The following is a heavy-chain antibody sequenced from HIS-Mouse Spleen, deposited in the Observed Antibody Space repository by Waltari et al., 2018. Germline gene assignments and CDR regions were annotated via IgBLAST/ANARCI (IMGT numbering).Heavy chain of an antibody. D-gene: IGHD7-27*01. V-gene: IGHV4-39*01. Sequence: QLQLQESGPGLVKPSETLSLTCTVSGGSISSSRYYWGWIRQPPGKGLEWIGSIYYSGSTYYNPSLKSRVTISVDTSKNQFSLKLSSVTAADTAVYYCARHHKARWGTDYWGQGTLVTVSS. CDR1: GGSISSSRYY. CDR2: IYYSGST. J-gene: IGHJ4*02. CDR3: ARHHKARWGTDY.